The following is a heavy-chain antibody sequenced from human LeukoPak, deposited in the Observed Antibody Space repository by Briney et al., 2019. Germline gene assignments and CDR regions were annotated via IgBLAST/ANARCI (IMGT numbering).Heavy chain of an antibody. Sequence: SETLSLTCTVSGGSIGSGSYYWSWIRQPAGKGLEWIGRIYTSGSTDYNPSLKSRVTISVDTSKNQFSLKLSSVTAADTAVYYCARDVSTDNWFDPWGQGTLVTVSS. J-gene: IGHJ5*02. D-gene: IGHD2/OR15-2a*01. V-gene: IGHV4-61*02. CDR3: ARDVSTDNWFDP. CDR1: GGSIGSGSYY. CDR2: IYTSGST.